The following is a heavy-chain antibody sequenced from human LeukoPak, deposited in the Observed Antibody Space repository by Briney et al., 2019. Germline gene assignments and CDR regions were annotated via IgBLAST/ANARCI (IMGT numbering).Heavy chain of an antibody. CDR1: GFTFSIYT. Sequence: GGSLRLSCSASGFTFSIYTMRWVGQAPGKGLEWVSSISSSSSNIYYADSVKGRFTISRDNAKNSLYLQMNSLRAEDTAVYYCARYGVTCGWPGRDHGGQGTLVTVSS. J-gene: IGHJ4*02. V-gene: IGHV3-21*01. CDR3: ARYGVTCGWPGRDH. CDR2: ISSSSSNI. D-gene: IGHD3-3*01.